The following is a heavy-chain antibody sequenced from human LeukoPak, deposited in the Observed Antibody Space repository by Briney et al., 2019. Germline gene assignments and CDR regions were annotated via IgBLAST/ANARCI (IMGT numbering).Heavy chain of an antibody. CDR1: GFILSSYN. D-gene: IGHD4-17*01. CDR2: ISSRSRDV. V-gene: IGHV3-21*06. Sequence: GGSLRLSCAASGFILSSYNMNWVRQAPGKGLERVSSISSRSRDVYYADSVKGRFTISRDNTKSSLFLQMDSLRAEDTAVYYCASTIVTTVYPPGWYFDLWGRGTQVTVSS. CDR3: ASTIVTTVYPPGWYFDL. J-gene: IGHJ2*01.